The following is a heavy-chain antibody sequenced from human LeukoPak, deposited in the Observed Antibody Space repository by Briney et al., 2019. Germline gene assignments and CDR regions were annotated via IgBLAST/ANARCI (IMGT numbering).Heavy chain of an antibody. V-gene: IGHV3-11*01. CDR2: ISTSGSTI. Sequence: GGSLRLSCKGSGVTFEDYYLSWIRQAPGKGLEWVSYISTSGSTIYYADSVKGRFTISRDNAKNSLYLQMNSLRAEDTAVYYCARGSEADFDYWGQGTLVTVSS. J-gene: IGHJ4*02. CDR3: ARGSEADFDY. CDR1: GVTFEDYY.